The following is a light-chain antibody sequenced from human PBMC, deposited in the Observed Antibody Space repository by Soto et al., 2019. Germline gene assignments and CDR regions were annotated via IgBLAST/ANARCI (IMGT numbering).Light chain of an antibody. Sequence: VVLTQSPATLSLSPGERATLSCRASQSVSGYLAWYQQKPGQAPRLLIYGASYRAAGIPARFTGSGSGTDFTLTISSLEREDFEVYYCQQRSNWPGLTFGGGTKVEIK. V-gene: IGKV3-11*01. J-gene: IGKJ4*01. CDR1: QSVSGY. CDR3: QQRSNWPGLT. CDR2: GAS.